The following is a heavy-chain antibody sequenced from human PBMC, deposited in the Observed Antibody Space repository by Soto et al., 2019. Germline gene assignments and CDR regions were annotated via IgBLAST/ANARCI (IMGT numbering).Heavy chain of an antibody. V-gene: IGHV5-51*01. D-gene: IGHD3-3*01. CDR3: ARLEWLSLAVWFDS. CDR1: GYSFTNYW. Sequence: GESLKISCKGSGYSFTNYWIGWVRQMPGKGLEWMGMIYPDDSDTKYSPSFQGQVTFSADKSINTAYLQWSSLKASDTAIYYCARLEWLSLAVWFDSWGQGTLVTVSS. CDR2: IYPDDSDT. J-gene: IGHJ5*01.